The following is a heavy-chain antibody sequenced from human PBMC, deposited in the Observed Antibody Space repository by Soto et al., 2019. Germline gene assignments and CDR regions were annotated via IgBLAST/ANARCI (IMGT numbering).Heavy chain of an antibody. D-gene: IGHD3-3*01. CDR1: GGSISSYY. CDR3: ARGWRSYYYGMDV. V-gene: IGHV4-59*12. Sequence: SETLSLTCTVSGGSISSYYWSWIRQPPGKGLEWIGYIYYSGSTNYNPSLKSRVTISVDTSKNQFSLKLSSVTAEDTAVYYCARGWRSYYYGMDVWGQGTTVTVSS. J-gene: IGHJ6*02. CDR2: IYYSGST.